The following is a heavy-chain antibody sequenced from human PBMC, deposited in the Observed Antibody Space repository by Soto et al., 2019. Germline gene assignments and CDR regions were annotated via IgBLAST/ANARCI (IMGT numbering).Heavy chain of an antibody. J-gene: IGHJ4*02. CDR3: ARESPRSVLIVHAIDDIDY. V-gene: IGHV3-30-3*01. CDR1: GFTFSSYA. D-gene: IGHD2-8*01. Sequence: QVQLVESGGGVVQPGRSLRLSCAASGFTFSSYAMHWVRQAPGKGLEWVAVISYAGSNKYYADSVKVRFTMSRDNSKNTLYLQRNSLRAEDTAVYYCARESPRSVLIVHAIDDIDYWGQGTLVTVS. CDR2: ISYAGSNK.